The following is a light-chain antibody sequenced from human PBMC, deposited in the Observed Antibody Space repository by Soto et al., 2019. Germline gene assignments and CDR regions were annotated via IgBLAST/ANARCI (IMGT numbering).Light chain of an antibody. CDR2: GAS. J-gene: IGKJ2*01. V-gene: IGKV3-20*01. Sequence: EIVLTQSPGTLSLSPGEGATLSCGASQRVISDYLAWYQQKPGQPPRLLIFGASSRPTHIPDRFSGSGSGTDFTLTIARLEPEDFGVYYCQQYGTPPFTFGQGTKLEIK. CDR1: QRVISDY. CDR3: QQYGTPPFT.